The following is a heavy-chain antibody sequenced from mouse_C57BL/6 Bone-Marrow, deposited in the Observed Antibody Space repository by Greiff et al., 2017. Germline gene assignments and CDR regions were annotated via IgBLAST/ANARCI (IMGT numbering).Heavy chain of an antibody. D-gene: IGHD1-1*01. V-gene: IGHV6-3*01. CDR2: IRLKSDNYAT. CDR3: TGITTVVEDAMDY. CDR1: GFTFSNYW. Sequence: LQQSGGGLVQPGGSMKLSCVASGFTFSNYWMNWVRQSPEKGLEWVAQIRLKSDNYATHYAESVKGRFTISRDDSKSSVYLQMNNLRAEDTGIYYCTGITTVVEDAMDYWGQGTSVTVSS. J-gene: IGHJ4*01.